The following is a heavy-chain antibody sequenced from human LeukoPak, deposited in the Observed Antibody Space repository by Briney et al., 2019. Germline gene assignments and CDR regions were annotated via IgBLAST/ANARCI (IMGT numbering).Heavy chain of an antibody. J-gene: IGHJ6*02. CDR2: IYYSGTT. V-gene: IGHV4-61*01. Sequence: PSETLSLTCTVSGGSVSSGSYYWSWLRQPPGKELEWIGYIYYSGTTNYNPCLNCRVTISVDTSKNQFSLKLSSVTATDTAVYYCARVPQESYCSGGTCYHHYYGMDVWGQGTTVTVSS. D-gene: IGHD2-15*01. CDR3: ARVPQESYCSGGTCYHHYYGMDV. CDR1: GGSVSSGSYY.